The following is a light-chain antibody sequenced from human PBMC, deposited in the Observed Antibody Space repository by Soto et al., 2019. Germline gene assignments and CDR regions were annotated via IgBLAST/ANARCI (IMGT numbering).Light chain of an antibody. J-gene: IGKJ1*01. CDR2: DGS. CDR1: QSISGW. V-gene: IGKV1-5*01. CDR3: QQSGT. Sequence: DIQMTQSPSTLSASVGDRVTITCRASQSISGWLAWYQQKPGKAPKLLIYDGSNLESGVPSRFSASGSGTEFTLTISSLQPDDFATFYCQQSGTFGQGTKVEIK.